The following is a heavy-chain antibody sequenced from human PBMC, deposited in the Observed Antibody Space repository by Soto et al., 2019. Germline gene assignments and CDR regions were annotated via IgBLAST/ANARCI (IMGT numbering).Heavy chain of an antibody. V-gene: IGHV3-23*01. D-gene: IGHD6-13*01. CDR2: ISGSGGST. CDR3: AXDMSSSWRPTNYYYYGMDV. Sequence: EVQLLESGGGLVQPGGSLRLSCAASGFTFSSYAMSWVRQAPGKGLEWVSAISGSGGSTYYADSVKGRFTISRDNSKNTLYLQMNSLRAEDTAVYYCAXDMSSSWRPTNYYYYGMDVWGQGTTVTVSS. J-gene: IGHJ6*02. CDR1: GFTFSSYA.